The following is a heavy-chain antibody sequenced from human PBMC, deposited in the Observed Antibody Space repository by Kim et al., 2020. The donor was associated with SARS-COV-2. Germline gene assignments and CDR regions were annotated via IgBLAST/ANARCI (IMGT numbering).Heavy chain of an antibody. J-gene: IGHJ4*02. CDR3: ARALEYQLLTGMYYFDY. CDR1: GDTFSSYA. V-gene: IGHV1-69*13. Sequence: SVKVSCKASGDTFSSYAISWVRQAPGQGLEWMGGIIPMFGTGNYAQKFQGRVTITADESTSTAYMELSSLRSEDTAVYYCARALEYQLLTGMYYFDYWGQGTLVTVSS. CDR2: IIPMFGTG. D-gene: IGHD2-2*01.